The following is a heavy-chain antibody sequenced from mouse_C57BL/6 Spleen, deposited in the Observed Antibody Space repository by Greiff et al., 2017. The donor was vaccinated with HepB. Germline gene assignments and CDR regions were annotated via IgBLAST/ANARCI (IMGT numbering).Heavy chain of an antibody. CDR2: IRNKANGYTT. J-gene: IGHJ2*01. D-gene: IGHD2-10*01. CDR3: ARSYYYFDY. V-gene: IGHV7-3*01. Sequence: EVHLVESGGGLVQPGGSLSLSCAASGFTFTDYYMSWVRQPPGKALEWLGFIRNKANGYTTEYSASVKGRFTISIDNSQSILYLQMNALRAEDSATYYCARSYYYFDYWGQGTTLTVSS. CDR1: GFTFTDYY.